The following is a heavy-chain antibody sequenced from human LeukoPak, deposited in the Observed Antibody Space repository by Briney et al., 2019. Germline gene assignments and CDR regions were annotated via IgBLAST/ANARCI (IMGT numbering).Heavy chain of an antibody. D-gene: IGHD6-6*01. CDR3: ARYISSGLDY. Sequence: SETLSLTCTVSGGSISSYYWSWIRQSPGKGLEWIGYIYYTGSTNYNPSPKSRVTISVDTSKNQFSLKLSYVNAADTAVYYCARYISSGLDYWGQGTLVTVSS. J-gene: IGHJ4*02. CDR1: GGSISSYY. V-gene: IGHV4-59*08. CDR2: IYYTGST.